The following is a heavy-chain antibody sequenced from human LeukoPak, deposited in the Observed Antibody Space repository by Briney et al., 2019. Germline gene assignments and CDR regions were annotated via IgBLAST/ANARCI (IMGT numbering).Heavy chain of an antibody. V-gene: IGHV4-30-4*01. CDR2: IYYSGST. D-gene: IGHD1-26*01. CDR3: ARAQASWEGYYYGMDV. J-gene: IGHJ6*02. Sequence: SETLSLTCTVSGGSISSGDYSWSWIRQPPGKGLEWIGYIYYSGSTYYNPSLKSRVTISVDTSKNQFSLKLSSVTAADTAVYYCARAQASWEGYYYGMDVWGQGTTVTVSS. CDR1: GGSISSGDYS.